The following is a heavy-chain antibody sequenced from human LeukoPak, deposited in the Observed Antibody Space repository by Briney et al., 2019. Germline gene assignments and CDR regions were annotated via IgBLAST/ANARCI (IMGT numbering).Heavy chain of an antibody. CDR1: VGSISSSSYY. CDR3: ARHQWHYYYFMGV. Sequence: SEALSLTCTDSVGSISSSSYYWGWIRQPPGKGLEWLGSIYYSGDTYYNPSLKSGRVTISLDTSKNQFSLRLSSVTAADTAVYYCARHQWHYYYFMGVWGKGSTVTVSS. V-gene: IGHV4-39*01. J-gene: IGHJ6*03. CDR2: IYYSGDT. D-gene: IGHD6-19*01.